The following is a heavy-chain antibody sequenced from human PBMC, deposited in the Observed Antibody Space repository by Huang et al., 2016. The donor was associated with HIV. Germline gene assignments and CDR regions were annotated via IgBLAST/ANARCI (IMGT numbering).Heavy chain of an antibody. V-gene: IGHV2-70*15. CDR3: ARISSSTNFFDY. CDR2: IDWDGDL. D-gene: IGHD6-13*01. J-gene: IGHJ4*02. CDR1: GFSLTTSGLS. Sequence: QVTLRESGPAVVKPTETLTLTCTFSGFSLTTSGLSVNWILQPPVKALEWLARIDWDGDLYYSPTLERRLFSPKGSSKNQVVLTMRNMDPVDTATYYCARISSSTNFFDYWGQGTLVTVSS.